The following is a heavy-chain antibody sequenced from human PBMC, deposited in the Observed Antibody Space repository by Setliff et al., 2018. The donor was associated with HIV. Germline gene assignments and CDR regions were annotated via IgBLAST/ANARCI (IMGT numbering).Heavy chain of an antibody. V-gene: IGHV3-20*04. J-gene: IGHJ4*02. D-gene: IGHD6-19*01. Sequence: GGSLRLSCAASGFTFSDYSMNWVRQAPGKGLEWVSGVNWHGSSTGYADSVKGRFVISRDNARNSLYLQMNSLRAEDTALYYCARENNRGWHWLDPFDYWGQGTLVTVSS. CDR1: GFTFSDYS. CDR2: VNWHGSST. CDR3: ARENNRGWHWLDPFDY.